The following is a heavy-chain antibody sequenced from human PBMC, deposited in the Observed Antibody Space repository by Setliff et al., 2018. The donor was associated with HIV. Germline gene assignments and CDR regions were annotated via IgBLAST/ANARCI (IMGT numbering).Heavy chain of an antibody. Sequence: SETLSLTCTVSGGSIVSYYWTWIRQPAGKGLEWMGRIYSSGNTEYNPSLKGRVTMSVDTSENQFSLRLASVTAADTAVYYCARDVGGVHMATNFDFWGQGTLVTVSS. CDR1: GGSIVSYY. J-gene: IGHJ4*02. V-gene: IGHV4-4*07. CDR2: IYSSGNT. D-gene: IGHD1-26*01. CDR3: ARDVGGVHMATNFDF.